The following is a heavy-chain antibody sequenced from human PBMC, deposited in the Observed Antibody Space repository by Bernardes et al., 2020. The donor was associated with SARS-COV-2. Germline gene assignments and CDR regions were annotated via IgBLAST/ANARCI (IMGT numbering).Heavy chain of an antibody. J-gene: IGHJ4*02. D-gene: IGHD3-22*01. Sequence: TLSLTCAVYGGSFNDSSWTWIRQAPGKGLEWIGEVNHSGSTKYNPSLRSRVTISLDTSKNQFSLKLSSVTAADTAVYYCARGASGVNMILVVIGFSYYFDYWGQGTLVTVSS. V-gene: IGHV4-34*01. CDR3: ARGASGVNMILVVIGFSYYFDY. CDR2: VNHSGST. CDR1: GGSFNDSS.